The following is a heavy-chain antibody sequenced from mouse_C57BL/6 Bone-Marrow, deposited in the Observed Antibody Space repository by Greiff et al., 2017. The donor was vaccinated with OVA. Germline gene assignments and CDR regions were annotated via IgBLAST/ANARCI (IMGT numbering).Heavy chain of an antibody. Sequence: EVKLMESGGGLVQPGGSLKLSCAASGFTFSDYYMYWVRQTPEKRLEWVAYISNGGGSTYYPDTVKGRFTISRDNAKNTLYLQMSRLKSEDTAMYYCARPGYGILSFAYWGQGTLVTVSA. CDR1: GFTFSDYY. D-gene: IGHD2-10*02. CDR3: ARPGYGILSFAY. CDR2: ISNGGGST. J-gene: IGHJ3*01. V-gene: IGHV5-12*01.